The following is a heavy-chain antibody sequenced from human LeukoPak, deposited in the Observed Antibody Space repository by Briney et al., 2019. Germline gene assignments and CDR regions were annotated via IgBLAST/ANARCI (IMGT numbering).Heavy chain of an antibody. Sequence: PSETLSLTCAVYGGSFSGYYWSWIRQPPGKGLEWIGEINHSGSTNYNPSLKSRVTISVDTSKNQFSLKLSSVTAADTAVYYCAREAQNCSGGSCYSDFDYWGQGTLVTVSS. CDR2: INHSGST. CDR1: GGSFSGYY. V-gene: IGHV4-34*01. J-gene: IGHJ4*02. D-gene: IGHD2-15*01. CDR3: AREAQNCSGGSCYSDFDY.